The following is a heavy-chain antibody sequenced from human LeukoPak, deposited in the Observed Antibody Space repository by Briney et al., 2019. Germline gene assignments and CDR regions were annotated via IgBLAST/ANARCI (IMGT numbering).Heavy chain of an antibody. D-gene: IGHD5-18*01. CDR1: GFTFSSYG. CDR2: IRYDGSNK. V-gene: IGHV3-30*02. Sequence: GGSLRLSCAASGFTFSSYGMHWVRQAPGKGLEWVAFIRYDGSNKYYADSVKGRFTISRDNSKNTLYLQMNSLRAEDTAVYYCANDGYSYGYVLGYWGQGTLVTVSS. J-gene: IGHJ4*02. CDR3: ANDGYSYGYVLGY.